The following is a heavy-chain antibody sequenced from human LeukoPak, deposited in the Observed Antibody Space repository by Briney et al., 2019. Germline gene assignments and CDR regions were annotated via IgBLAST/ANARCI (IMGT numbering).Heavy chain of an antibody. J-gene: IGHJ4*02. Sequence: GGSLRLSCAASGFTFSGSAMHWVRQASGKGLEWVGRIRSKANNYATAYAASVKGRFTISRDDSKNTAYLQMDSLKTEDTAVYYCRYYDILTGSYQPDYWGQGTLVTVSS. CDR1: GFTFSGSA. CDR3: RYYDILTGSYQPDY. D-gene: IGHD3-9*01. V-gene: IGHV3-73*01. CDR2: IRSKANNYAT.